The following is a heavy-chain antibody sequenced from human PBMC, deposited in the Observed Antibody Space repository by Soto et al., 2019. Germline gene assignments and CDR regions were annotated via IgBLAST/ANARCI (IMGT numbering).Heavy chain of an antibody. CDR1: EFTFSSYN. D-gene: IGHD2-21*01. CDR3: ATCEKCYFSYCMDV. CDR2: ISSSSTII. J-gene: IGHJ6*03. V-gene: IGHV3-48*01. Sequence: EVQLVESGGGLVQPGGSLRLSCAASEFTFSSYNMNWVRQAPGKGLECVSYISSSSTIIYYADSVKGPFTIYRDNAKNTLFLQMHSLRAEDTAVYYSATCEKCYFSYCMDVWGKGTTVAFSS.